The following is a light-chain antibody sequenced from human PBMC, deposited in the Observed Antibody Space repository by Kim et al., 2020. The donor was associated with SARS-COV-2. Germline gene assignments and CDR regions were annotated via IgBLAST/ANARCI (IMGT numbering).Light chain of an antibody. Sequence: RVTISGTGTSSNIGAGYDVNWYQRLPGSAPKVLIYTNANRPSGVPERFSGSKSVASASLVISGLQTEDEGDYYCQSYYDSLRGSIFGGGTQLTVL. CDR3: QSYYDSLRGSI. V-gene: IGLV1-40*03. J-gene: IGLJ2*01. CDR1: SSNIGAGYD. CDR2: TNA.